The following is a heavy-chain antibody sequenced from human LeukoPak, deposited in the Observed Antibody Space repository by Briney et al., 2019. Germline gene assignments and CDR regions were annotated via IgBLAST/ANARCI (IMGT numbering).Heavy chain of an antibody. CDR1: GESFNNYY. CDR2: INHSGST. V-gene: IGHV4-34*01. D-gene: IGHD3-10*01. Sequence: PSETLSLTCAVYGESFNNYYWTWIRQSPGKGLEWIGEINHSGSTNYNPSLKSRVTISVDPSKNQFSLKVTSVIAADTAVYYCARAGWFGELYGPLDFWGQGTLVTVSS. J-gene: IGHJ4*02. CDR3: ARAGWFGELYGPLDF.